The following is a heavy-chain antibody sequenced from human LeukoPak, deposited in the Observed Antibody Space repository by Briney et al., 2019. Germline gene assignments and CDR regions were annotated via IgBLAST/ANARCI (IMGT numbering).Heavy chain of an antibody. Sequence: GESLKISCQGSGYTFTSYWIGWVRQMPGKGLEWMGIIYPGDSDTRYSPSFQGQVTISADKSISTAYLQWSSLKASDTATYYCARHIGYYYASVDYWGQGTLVTVSS. CDR3: ARHIGYYYASVDY. CDR2: IYPGDSDT. CDR1: GYTFTSYW. J-gene: IGHJ4*02. D-gene: IGHD3-22*01. V-gene: IGHV5-51*01.